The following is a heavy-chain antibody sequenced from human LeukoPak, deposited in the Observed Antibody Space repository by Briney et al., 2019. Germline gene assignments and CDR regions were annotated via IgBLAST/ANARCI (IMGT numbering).Heavy chain of an antibody. Sequence: GGSLRLSCAASGFTFSSYGMHWVRQAPGKGLERVAVISYDGSNKYYADSVKGRFTISRGNSKNTLYLQMNSLRAEDTAVYYCAKYMTVVVVAADGMDVWGQGTTVTVSS. D-gene: IGHD2-15*01. CDR2: ISYDGSNK. J-gene: IGHJ6*02. V-gene: IGHV3-30*18. CDR3: AKYMTVVVVAADGMDV. CDR1: GFTFSSYG.